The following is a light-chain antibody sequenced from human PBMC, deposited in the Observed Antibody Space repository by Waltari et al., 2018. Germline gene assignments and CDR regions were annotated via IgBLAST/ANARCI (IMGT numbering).Light chain of an antibody. Sequence: QSALTQPASLSGSPGQSAPIFCAGTSIDVGGYNSFSWYQEHPGQAPRVIIYDFSDRPSVVSDRFSGSKSGNTASLTISGLQAEDEADYYCSSQSSNDVVLFGGGTKLTVL. CDR1: SIDVGGYNS. CDR2: DFS. J-gene: IGLJ2*01. CDR3: SSQSSNDVVL. V-gene: IGLV2-14*01.